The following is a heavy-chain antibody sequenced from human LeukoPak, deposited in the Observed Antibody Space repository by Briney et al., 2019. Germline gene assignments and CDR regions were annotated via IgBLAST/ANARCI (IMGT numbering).Heavy chain of an antibody. V-gene: IGHV4-38-2*02. J-gene: IGHJ4*02. Sequence: SETLSLTCTVSGYSISSGYYWGWIRQPPGKGLEWIGSIYHSGSTYYNPSLKSRVTISVDTSKNQFSLKLSSVTAADMAVYYCARENGDSSVGFDYWGQGTLVTVSS. D-gene: IGHD3-22*01. CDR2: IYHSGST. CDR3: ARENGDSSVGFDY. CDR1: GYSISSGYY.